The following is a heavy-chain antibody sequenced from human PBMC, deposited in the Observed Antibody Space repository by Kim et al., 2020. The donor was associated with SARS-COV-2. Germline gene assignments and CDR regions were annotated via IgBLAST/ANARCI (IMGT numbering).Heavy chain of an antibody. J-gene: IGHJ5*02. Sequence: GGSLRLSCAASGFTFSRHGMHWVRQAPGKGLEWVGVISYDAKIKYYADSVRGRFTISKDFSENTLYLQMDSLRIEDTAVYYCAKDATNYDFWSPQGNYLDPWGQGTLVTVSS. CDR2: ISYDAKIK. CDR3: AKDATNYDFWSPQGNYLDP. CDR1: GFTFSRHG. V-gene: IGHV3-30*18. D-gene: IGHD3-3*01.